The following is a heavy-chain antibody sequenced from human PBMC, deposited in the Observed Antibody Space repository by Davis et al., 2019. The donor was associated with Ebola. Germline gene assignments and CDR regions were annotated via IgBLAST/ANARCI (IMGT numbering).Heavy chain of an antibody. V-gene: IGHV5-51*01. J-gene: IGHJ6*04. D-gene: IGHD3-10*01. Sequence: GGSLRLSCKGSGYSFPSYWIGWVRQVPGKGLEWMGIIYPDDSDTRYSPSFEGQVTISADKSISTAYLQWSSLKASDTAMYYCARFEYYYGMDVWGKGTTVTVSS. CDR3: ARFEYYYGMDV. CDR1: GYSFPSYW. CDR2: IYPDDSDT.